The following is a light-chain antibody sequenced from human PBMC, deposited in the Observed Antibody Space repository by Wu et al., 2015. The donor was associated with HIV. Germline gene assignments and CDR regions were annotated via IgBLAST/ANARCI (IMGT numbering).Light chain of an antibody. V-gene: IGKV3-15*01. CDR1: QSVGSN. CDR2: GAS. J-gene: IGKJ5*01. CDR3: QQRSNWIT. Sequence: ETVMTQSPATLSVSPGERATLSCRASQSVGSNLAWYQQKPGQAPRLLIYGASTRATGISARFSGSGSGTDFTLTISSLEPEDFALYYCQQRSNWITFGQGTRLEIK.